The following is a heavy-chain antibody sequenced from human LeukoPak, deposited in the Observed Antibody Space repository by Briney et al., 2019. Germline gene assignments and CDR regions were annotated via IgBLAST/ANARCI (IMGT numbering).Heavy chain of an antibody. Sequence: GASVKVSCKASGGTFSSYAISWVRQAPGQGLEWMGGIIPIFGTANYAQKFQGRVTITTDESTSTAYMELSSLRSEDTAVYYCAREGERYSSSSGEFDYWGQGTLVTVSS. CDR2: IIPIFGTA. CDR3: AREGERYSSSSGEFDY. V-gene: IGHV1-69*05. D-gene: IGHD6-6*01. CDR1: GGTFSSYA. J-gene: IGHJ4*02.